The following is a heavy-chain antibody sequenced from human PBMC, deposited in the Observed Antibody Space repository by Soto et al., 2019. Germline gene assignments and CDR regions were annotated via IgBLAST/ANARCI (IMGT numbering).Heavy chain of an antibody. Sequence: SVKVSCKASGGTFSSYAISWVRQAPGQGLEWMGGIIPIFGTANYAQKFQGRVTITADESTSTAYMELSSLRSEDTAVYYCARERAAVDYYYYYYAMDVWGQGTTVTVSS. CDR3: ARERAAVDYYYYYYAMDV. CDR1: GGTFSSYA. CDR2: IIPIFGTA. V-gene: IGHV1-69*13. D-gene: IGHD6-13*01. J-gene: IGHJ6*02.